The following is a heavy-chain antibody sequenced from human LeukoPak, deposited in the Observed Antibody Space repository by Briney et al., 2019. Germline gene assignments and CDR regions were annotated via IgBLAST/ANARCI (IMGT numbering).Heavy chain of an antibody. CDR2: ISDSGANT. CDR1: GFTFSTYA. J-gene: IGHJ2*01. CDR3: AKSMTLQWRGFFDL. V-gene: IGHV3-23*01. D-gene: IGHD6-19*01. Sequence: GGSLRLSCAASGFTFSTYAMSWVRQAPGKGLEWVSTISDSGANTYYADAVRGRFTISRDNSKNTLYLQKNSLRADDTAIYYCAKSMTLQWRGFFDLWGRGTHVTVSS.